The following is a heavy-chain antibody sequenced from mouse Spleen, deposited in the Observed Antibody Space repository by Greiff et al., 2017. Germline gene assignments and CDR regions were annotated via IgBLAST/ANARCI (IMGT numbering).Heavy chain of an antibody. J-gene: IGHJ2*01. V-gene: IGHV1-15*01. CDR1: GYTFTDYE. CDR2: IDPETGGT. Sequence: QVHVKQSGAELVRPGASVTLSCKASGYTFTDYEMHWVKQTPVHGLEWIGAIDPETGGTAYNQKFKGKAILTADKSSSTAYMELRSLTSEDSAVYYCTRWDGNYDYWGQGTTLTVSS. CDR3: TRWDGNYDY. D-gene: IGHD2-1*01.